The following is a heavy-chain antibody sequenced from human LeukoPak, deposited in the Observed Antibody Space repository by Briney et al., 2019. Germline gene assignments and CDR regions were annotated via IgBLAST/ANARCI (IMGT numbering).Heavy chain of an antibody. CDR1: GFTFSSYA. Sequence: GGSLRLSCAASGFTFSSYAMHWVRQAPGKGLEWVAVISYDGSNKYYADSVKGRFTISRDNSKNTLYLQMNSLRAEDTAVYYCAREITVVTDWFDPWGQGTLVTVSS. CDR2: ISYDGSNK. V-gene: IGHV3-30-3*01. D-gene: IGHD4-23*01. J-gene: IGHJ5*02. CDR3: AREITVVTDWFDP.